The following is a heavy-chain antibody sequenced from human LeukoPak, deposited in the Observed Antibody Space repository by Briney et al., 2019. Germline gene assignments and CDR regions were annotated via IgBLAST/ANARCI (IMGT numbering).Heavy chain of an antibody. CDR1: GFTFSSYE. CDR2: ISSSGSTI. CDR3: ARDPYSGGYGAYYYYYMDV. J-gene: IGHJ6*03. V-gene: IGHV3-48*03. D-gene: IGHD6-19*01. Sequence: GGSLRLSCAASGFTFSSYEMNWVRQAPGKGLEWVSYISSSGSTIYYADSVRGRFTISRDNAENSLYLQMNSLRDEDTAVYYCARDPYSGGYGAYYYYYMDVWGKGTTVTVSS.